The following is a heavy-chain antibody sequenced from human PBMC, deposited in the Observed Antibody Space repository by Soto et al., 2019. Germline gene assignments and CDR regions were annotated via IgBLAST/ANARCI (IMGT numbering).Heavy chain of an antibody. CDR3: AKIVVVTAISAFDI. Sequence: QVQLVESGGGVVQPGRSLRLSCAASGFTFSSYGMHWVRQAPGKGLEWVAVLSYDGSNKYYADSVKGRFTISRDNSKNTLYLQMNSLRAEDTAVYYCAKIVVVTAISAFDIWGQGTMVTVSS. V-gene: IGHV3-30*18. CDR2: LSYDGSNK. J-gene: IGHJ3*02. CDR1: GFTFSSYG. D-gene: IGHD2-21*02.